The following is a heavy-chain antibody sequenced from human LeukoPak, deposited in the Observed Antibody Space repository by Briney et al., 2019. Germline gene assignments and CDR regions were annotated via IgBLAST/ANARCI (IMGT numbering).Heavy chain of an antibody. V-gene: IGHV3-30*18. Sequence: GGSLRLSCAASGFTFRIYGMHWVRQAPGKGLEWVAVISYDGSNKNYADSVKGRFTISRDNSQNTLFLQMNSLRTEDTALYYCAKDRPLGDSYYDSSGYGLDNWGQGTLVTVSS. CDR3: AKDRPLGDSYYDSSGYGLDN. D-gene: IGHD3-22*01. CDR1: GFTFRIYG. J-gene: IGHJ4*02. CDR2: ISYDGSNK.